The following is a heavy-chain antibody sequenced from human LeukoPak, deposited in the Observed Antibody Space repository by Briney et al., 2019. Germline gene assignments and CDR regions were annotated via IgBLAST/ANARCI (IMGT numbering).Heavy chain of an antibody. CDR3: AKLDSSGWSRPFDY. Sequence: GGSLRLSCAASGFTFSSYAMHWVRQAPGKGLERVAVMSHDGSNKYYGDSVKGRFTISRDNSKNTLYLQMNSLRAEDTAVYYCAKLDSSGWSRPFDYWGQGTLVTVSS. J-gene: IGHJ4*02. D-gene: IGHD6-19*01. CDR1: GFTFSSYA. V-gene: IGHV3-30*18. CDR2: MSHDGSNK.